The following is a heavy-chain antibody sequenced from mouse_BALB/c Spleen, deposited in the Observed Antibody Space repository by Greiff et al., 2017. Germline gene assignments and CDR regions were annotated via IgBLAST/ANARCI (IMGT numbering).Heavy chain of an antibody. CDR2: IWAGGST. D-gene: IGHD2-14*01. V-gene: IGHV2-9*02. J-gene: IGHJ4*01. Sequence: VKLMESGPGLVAPSQSLSITCTVSGFSLTSYGVHWVRQPPGKGLEWLGVIWAGGSTNYNSALMSRLSISKDNSKSQVFLKMNSLQTDDTAMYYCARELGLGTRAMDYWGKGTSVTVSS. CDR3: ARELGLGTRAMDY. CDR1: GFSLTSYG.